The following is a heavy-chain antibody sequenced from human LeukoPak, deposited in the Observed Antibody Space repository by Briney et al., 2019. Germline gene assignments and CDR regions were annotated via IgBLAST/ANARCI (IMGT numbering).Heavy chain of an antibody. CDR1: GFTFSSYS. CDR3: ARERGSVESGYRLFDY. Sequence: NSGGSLRLSCAASGFTFSSYSMNWVRQAPGKGLEWVSSISSSSSYIYYADSVKGRFTISRDNAKNSLYLQMNSLRAEDTAVYYCARERGSVESGYRLFDYWGQGTLVTVSS. CDR2: ISSSSSYI. J-gene: IGHJ4*02. V-gene: IGHV3-21*01. D-gene: IGHD3-22*01.